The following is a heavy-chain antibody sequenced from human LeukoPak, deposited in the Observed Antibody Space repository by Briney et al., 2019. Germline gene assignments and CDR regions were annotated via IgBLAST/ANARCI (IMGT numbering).Heavy chain of an antibody. J-gene: IGHJ4*02. V-gene: IGHV3-48*02. CDR1: GFTFSTYS. CDR2: ISSSSTAI. D-gene: IGHD4-23*01. CDR3: AREIYGGCLNS. Sequence: PGGSLRLSCAASGFTFSTYSMNWVRQAPGKGLEWVSYISSSSTAIYYADSVKGRFTISRDNARNSLCLQMNSLRDEDTAVYYRAREIYGGCLNSWGQGTLVTVSS.